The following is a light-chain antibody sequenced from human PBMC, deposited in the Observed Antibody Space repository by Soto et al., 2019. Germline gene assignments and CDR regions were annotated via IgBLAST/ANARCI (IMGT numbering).Light chain of an antibody. J-gene: IGLJ2*01. CDR2: LNSDGSH. Sequence: QLVLTQSPSASASLGASVKLTCTLSSGHSSYAIAWHHQQPEKGPRYLMKLNSDGSHNKGDGIPDRFSGSSSGAERYLTISSLQSEDEADYYCQTWGTDIVVFGGGTQLTVL. CDR1: SGHSSYA. V-gene: IGLV4-69*01. CDR3: QTWGTDIVV.